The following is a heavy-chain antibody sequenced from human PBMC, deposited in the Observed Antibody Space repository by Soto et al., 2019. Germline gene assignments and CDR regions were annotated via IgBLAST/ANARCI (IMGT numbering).Heavy chain of an antibody. CDR2: IIPIFGTA. CDR3: ARGVGYSGSYYGSYYYGTDV. CDR1: GGTFSSYA. V-gene: IGHV1-69*13. D-gene: IGHD1-26*01. Sequence: ASVKVSCKASGGTFSSYAISWVRQAPGQGLEWMGGIIPIFGTANYAQKFQGRVTITADESTSTAYMELSSLRSEDTAVYYCARGVGYSGSYYGSYYYGTDVWGQGTTVTVS. J-gene: IGHJ6*02.